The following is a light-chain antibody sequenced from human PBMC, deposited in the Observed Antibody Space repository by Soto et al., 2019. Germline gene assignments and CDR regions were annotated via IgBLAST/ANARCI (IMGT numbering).Light chain of an antibody. CDR1: SSDVGSYNL. V-gene: IGLV2-23*01. Sequence: QSVLTQPASVSGSPGQSITISCTGTSSDVGSYNLGSWYQQHPGKAPKLMIYEGSKRPSGVSNRFSGSKSGNTASLTISGLQAEDEADYYCCSYAGSSTYVVFGGGTKLTVL. J-gene: IGLJ2*01. CDR3: CSYAGSSTYVV. CDR2: EGS.